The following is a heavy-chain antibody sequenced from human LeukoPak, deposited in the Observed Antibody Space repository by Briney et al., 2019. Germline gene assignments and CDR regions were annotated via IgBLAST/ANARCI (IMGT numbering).Heavy chain of an antibody. CDR1: GGSISSYY. Sequence: SETLSLTCTVSGGSISSYYWTLIRQPAGKGLEWIGRIYISGSTNYNPSLKSRVTMSLDTSKNQFSVKLTSVTAADTAVYYCARESSRYPYYFDYWGQGTLVTVSS. D-gene: IGHD3-22*01. V-gene: IGHV4-4*07. CDR3: ARESSRYPYYFDY. CDR2: IYISGST. J-gene: IGHJ4*02.